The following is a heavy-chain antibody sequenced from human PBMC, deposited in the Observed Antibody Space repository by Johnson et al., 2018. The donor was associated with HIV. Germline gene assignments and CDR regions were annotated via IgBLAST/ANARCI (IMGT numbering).Heavy chain of an antibody. CDR3: ARPGHDDILWAFDI. CDR1: GFTFSSFA. Sequence: VQLVESGGGLVQPGGSLRLSCAASGFTFSSFAMGWVRQAPGKGLQWVSGISARGTSTYYADSVQGRFTISRDNSKNTVYLQMNSLRAEDTSVYYWARPGHDDILWAFDIWGQGTMVTVSS. J-gene: IGHJ3*02. V-gene: IGHV3-23*04. D-gene: IGHD3-9*01. CDR2: ISARGTST.